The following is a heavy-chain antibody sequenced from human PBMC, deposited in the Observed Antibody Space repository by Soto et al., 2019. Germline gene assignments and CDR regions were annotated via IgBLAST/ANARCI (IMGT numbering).Heavy chain of an antibody. Sequence: SETLSLTCTVSGGSISSSSYYWGWIRQPPGKGLEWIGSIYYSGSTYYNPSLKSRVTISVDTSKNQFSLKLSSVTAADTAVYYCARHLPYGDYDYYVMDFWGQGTTVTVSS. V-gene: IGHV4-39*01. CDR3: ARHLPYGDYDYYVMDF. CDR1: GGSISSSSYY. D-gene: IGHD4-17*01. J-gene: IGHJ6*02. CDR2: IYYSGST.